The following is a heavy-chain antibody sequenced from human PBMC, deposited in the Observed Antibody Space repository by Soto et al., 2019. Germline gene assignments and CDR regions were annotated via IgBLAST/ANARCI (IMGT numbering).Heavy chain of an antibody. Sequence: SETLSLTCTVSGGPISSSSYYWGWIRQPPGKGLEWTGSIYYSGSTYYNPSLKSRVTISVDTSKNQFSLKLSSVTAADTAVYYCATHARGYDFWSGYPKNWFDPWGQGTLVTVSS. D-gene: IGHD3-3*01. J-gene: IGHJ5*02. CDR2: IYYSGST. V-gene: IGHV4-39*01. CDR1: GGPISSSSYY. CDR3: ATHARGYDFWSGYPKNWFDP.